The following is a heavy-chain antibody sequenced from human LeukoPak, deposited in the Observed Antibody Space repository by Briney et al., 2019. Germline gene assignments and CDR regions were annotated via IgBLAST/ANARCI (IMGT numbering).Heavy chain of an antibody. Sequence: GGSLRLSCAASGFTFSSYSMNWVRQAPGKGLEWVSSISSSSSYIYYADSVKGRFTISRDNSKNTLYLQMNSLRAEDTAVYYCARMYGRIAVAGTSIFGYWGQGTLVTVSS. CDR3: ARMYGRIAVAGTSIFGY. CDR2: ISSSSSYI. CDR1: GFTFSSYS. D-gene: IGHD6-19*01. J-gene: IGHJ4*02. V-gene: IGHV3-21*01.